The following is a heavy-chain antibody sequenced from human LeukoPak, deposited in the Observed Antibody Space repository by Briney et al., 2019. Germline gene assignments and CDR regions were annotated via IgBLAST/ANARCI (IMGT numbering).Heavy chain of an antibody. CDR1: GFTFSSYA. V-gene: IGHV3-23*01. J-gene: IGHJ4*02. D-gene: IGHD3-10*01. CDR3: ARNARITMVQGVPY. Sequence: PGGSLRLSCAASGFTFSSYAMSWVRQAPGKGLEWVSAISSSGGSTYYADSVKGRFTISRDNSKNTLYLQMNSLRAEDTAVYYCARNARITMVQGVPYWGQGTLVTVSS. CDR2: ISSSGGST.